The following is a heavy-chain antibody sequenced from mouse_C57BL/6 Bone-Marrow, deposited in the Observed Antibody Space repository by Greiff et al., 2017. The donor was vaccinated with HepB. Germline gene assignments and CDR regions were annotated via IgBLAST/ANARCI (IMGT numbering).Heavy chain of an antibody. V-gene: IGHV5-4*01. CDR2: ISDGGSYT. Sequence: EVQLVESGGGLVKPGGSLKLSCAASGFTFSSYAMSWVRQTPEKRLEWVATISDGGSYTYYPDNVKGRFTIARDNAKNNLYLQMSHLKSEDTAMYYCARDYYSNFYWYFDVWGTGTTVTVSS. CDR3: ARDYYSNFYWYFDV. D-gene: IGHD2-5*01. J-gene: IGHJ1*03. CDR1: GFTFSSYA.